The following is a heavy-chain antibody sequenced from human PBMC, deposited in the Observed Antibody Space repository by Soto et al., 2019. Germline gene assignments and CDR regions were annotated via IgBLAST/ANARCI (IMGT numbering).Heavy chain of an antibody. D-gene: IGHD3-9*01. V-gene: IGHV3-23*01. CDR3: AKYGIDISVEPTATAEC. J-gene: IGHJ4*01. CDR1: GFTFSKYA. CDR2: ISGSGGGT. Sequence: GGSLRLSCAASGFTFSKYAMCWVRQAPGRGLEWVSAISGSGGGTYYGDSVKGRFTISRDNVKNTLFLQMYSLRAEDTAVYYCAKYGIDISVEPTATAECRGHGTLVTVSS.